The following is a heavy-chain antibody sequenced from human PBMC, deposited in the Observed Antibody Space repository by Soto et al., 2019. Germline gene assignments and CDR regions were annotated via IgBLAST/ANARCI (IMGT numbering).Heavy chain of an antibody. CDR1: GASFNASS. D-gene: IGHD6-13*01. V-gene: IGHV4-59*12. CDR2: MYYSETT. Sequence: SETLSLTCAVSGASFNASSWSWIRQPPGKGLEWVGVMYYSETTKYNPSLKSRVNMSLDTSKNHISLHLKSVTAADTAVYYCGVDNSTTWYKLEYKWFDPWGQGTQVTVSS. CDR3: GVDNSTTWYKLEYKWFDP. J-gene: IGHJ5*02.